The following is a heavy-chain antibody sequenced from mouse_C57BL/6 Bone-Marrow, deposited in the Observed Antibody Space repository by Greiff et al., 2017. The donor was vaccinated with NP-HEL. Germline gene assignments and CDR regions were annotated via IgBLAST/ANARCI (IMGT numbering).Heavy chain of an antibody. J-gene: IGHJ2*01. V-gene: IGHV1-54*01. CDR1: GYAFTNYL. Sequence: VQRVESGAELVRPGTSVKVSCKASGYAFTNYLIEWVKQRPGQGLEWIGVINPGSGGTNYNEKFKGKATLTADKSSSTAYMQLSSLTSEDSAVYFCARSLWSFDYWGQGTTLTVSS. CDR3: ARSLWSFDY. CDR2: INPGSGGT. D-gene: IGHD1-1*02.